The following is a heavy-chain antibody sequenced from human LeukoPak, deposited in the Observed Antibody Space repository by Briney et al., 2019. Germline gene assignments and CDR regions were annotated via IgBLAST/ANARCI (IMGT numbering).Heavy chain of an antibody. J-gene: IGHJ4*02. CDR1: GFTFSDYY. CDR3: ARMGPTYFDS. D-gene: IGHD1-26*01. CDR2: ISARSITI. V-gene: IGHV3-11*01. Sequence: GGSLRLSCAASGFTFSDYYMSWVRQAPEKGLEWVSYISARSITIYYADSVKGRFTISRDNAKNPLYLQMNSLRAEDTAVYYCARMGPTYFDSWGQGTLVTVSS.